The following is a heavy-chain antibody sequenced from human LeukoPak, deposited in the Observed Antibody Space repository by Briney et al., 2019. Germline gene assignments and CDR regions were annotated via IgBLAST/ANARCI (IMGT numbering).Heavy chain of an antibody. CDR3: ARARRHYYDSSGGIFDY. Sequence: ASVKVSCKASGYTFTSYYMHWVRQAPGQGLEWMGIINPSGGSTSYAQKFQGRVTMTRDMSTSTVYMELSSLRSEDTAVYYCARARRHYYDSSGGIFDYWGQGTLVTVSS. CDR1: GYTFTSYY. J-gene: IGHJ4*02. D-gene: IGHD3-22*01. V-gene: IGHV1-46*01. CDR2: INPSGGST.